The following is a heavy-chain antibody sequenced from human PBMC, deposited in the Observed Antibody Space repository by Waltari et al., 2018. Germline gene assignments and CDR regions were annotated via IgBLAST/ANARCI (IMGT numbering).Heavy chain of an antibody. V-gene: IGHV1-2*02. CDR3: AREPTYYDDSSGYYGDY. Sequence: QVQLVQSGAEVKKPGASVKVSCKASGYTFTGYYMHWVRQAPGQGLEWMGWINHNSGGTNYAQKFQGRVTMTRDTSISTAYMELSRLRSDDTAVYYCAREPTYYDDSSGYYGDYWGQGTLVTVSS. D-gene: IGHD3-22*01. J-gene: IGHJ4*02. CDR2: INHNSGGT. CDR1: GYTFTGYY.